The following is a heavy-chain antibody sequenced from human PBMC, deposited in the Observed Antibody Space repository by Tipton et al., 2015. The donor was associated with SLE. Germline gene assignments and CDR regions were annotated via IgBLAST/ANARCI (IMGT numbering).Heavy chain of an antibody. D-gene: IGHD2-2*02. CDR1: GFTVSNDY. J-gene: IGHJ6*02. CDR2: IYSGGRT. CDR3: ARDPYTGPHYYYGMDV. Sequence: SLRLSCAASGFTVSNDYMSWVRQAPGKGLEWVSVIYSGGRTKYADSVKGRFTISRDNFKNTLYLQMNSLRAEDTAVYYCARDPYTGPHYYYGMDVWGQGITVTVSS. V-gene: IGHV3-66*01.